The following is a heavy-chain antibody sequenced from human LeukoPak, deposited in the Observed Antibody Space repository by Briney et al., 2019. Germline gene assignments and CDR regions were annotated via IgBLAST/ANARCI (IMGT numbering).Heavy chain of an antibody. V-gene: IGHV3-23*01. Sequence: GGSLRLSCAASGFTFSSYAMSWVRQALGKGLEWVSAISGSGGSTYYADSVKGRFTISRDNSKNTLYLQMNSLRAEDTAVYYCAKGDGYVSYYFDYWGQGTLVTVSS. J-gene: IGHJ4*02. CDR1: GFTFSSYA. D-gene: IGHD3-16*01. CDR2: ISGSGGST. CDR3: AKGDGYVSYYFDY.